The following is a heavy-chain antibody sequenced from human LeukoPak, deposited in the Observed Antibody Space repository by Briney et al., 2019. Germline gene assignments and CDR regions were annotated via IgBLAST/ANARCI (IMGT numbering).Heavy chain of an antibody. V-gene: IGHV1-2*02. CDR2: INPNSGGT. J-gene: IGHJ5*02. D-gene: IGHD3-3*01. Sequence: ASVKVSCKASGYTFTGYYMHWVRQAPGQGLEWMGWINPNSGGTNYAQKFQGRVTMTRDTSISTAYMELSRLRSDDTAVYYCAREGNYDFWSGSNWFDPWGQGTLVTVSS. CDR1: GYTFTGYY. CDR3: AREGNYDFWSGSNWFDP.